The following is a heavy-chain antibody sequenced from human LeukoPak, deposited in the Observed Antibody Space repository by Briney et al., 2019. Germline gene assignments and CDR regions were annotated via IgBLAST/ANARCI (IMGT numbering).Heavy chain of an antibody. D-gene: IGHD6-13*01. CDR3: ARIKQQLGFFDY. Sequence: SETLSLTCTVSGGSISSYYWSWIRQPPGKGLEWIGYIYYSGSTNYNPSLKSRVTISVDTSKNQFSLKLSSVTAADTAVYYCARIKQQLGFFDYWGQGTLVTVSS. CDR1: GGSISSYY. CDR2: IYYSGST. V-gene: IGHV4-59*01. J-gene: IGHJ4*02.